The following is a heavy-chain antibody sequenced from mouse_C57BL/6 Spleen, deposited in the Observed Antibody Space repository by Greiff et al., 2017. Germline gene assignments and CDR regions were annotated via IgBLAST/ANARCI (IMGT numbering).Heavy chain of an antibody. CDR1: GYSFTGYY. J-gene: IGHJ2*01. D-gene: IGHD2-4*01. CDR3: ARSYYDTFGY. V-gene: IGHV1-42*01. CDR2: INPSTGGT. Sequence: EVQLQQSGPELVKPGASVKISCKASGYSFTGYYMNWVKQSPEKSLEWIGEINPSTGGTTYNQKFKAKATLTVDKSSSTAYMQLKSLTSEDSAVYYCARSYYDTFGYWGQGTTLTVSS.